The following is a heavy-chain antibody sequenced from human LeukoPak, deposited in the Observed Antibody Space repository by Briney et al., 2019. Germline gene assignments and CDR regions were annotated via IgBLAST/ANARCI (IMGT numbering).Heavy chain of an antibody. V-gene: IGHV1-8*01. CDR3: ARGPEVWGFREGDN. J-gene: IGHJ4*02. CDR1: GHSFINFD. D-gene: IGHD3-16*01. CDR2: ANLNSGNT. Sequence: ASVKVSCKASGHSFINFDINWVRQATGQGLEWMGWANLNSGNTGYAARFQGRVTMTRNTSTTTAYMELSSLRPEDTAVYYCARGPEVWGFREGDNWGQGSLVTVSS.